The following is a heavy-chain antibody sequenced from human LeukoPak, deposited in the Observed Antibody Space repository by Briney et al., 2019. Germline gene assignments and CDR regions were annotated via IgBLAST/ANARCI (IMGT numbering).Heavy chain of an antibody. J-gene: IGHJ6*03. V-gene: IGHV1-18*01. Sequence: GASVKVSCKASGYTFTSYGISWVRQAPGQGLEWMGWISAYNGNTNYAQKLQGRVTMTTDTSTSTAYMELRSLRSDDTAVYYCAREDSSGYYYPYYYYYMDVWGKGTTVTISS. D-gene: IGHD3-22*01. CDR3: AREDSSGYYYPYYYYYMDV. CDR2: ISAYNGNT. CDR1: GYTFTSYG.